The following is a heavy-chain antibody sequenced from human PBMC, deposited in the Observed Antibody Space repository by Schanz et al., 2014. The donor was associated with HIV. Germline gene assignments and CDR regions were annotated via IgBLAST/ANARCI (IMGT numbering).Heavy chain of an antibody. D-gene: IGHD2-8*01. V-gene: IGHV1-2*02. CDR1: GYIFTGHL. CDR3: ARDTNFVLDV. CDR2: INPNRGAT. J-gene: IGHJ6*02. Sequence: QVQLVQSGAEVKEPGASVKVSCKPYGYIFTGHLMHWVRQAPGQGLEWMGWINPNRGATDSAQKFQGRVTMTRDTSISTAFMELSSLRSDDTAVYYCARDTNFVLDVWGQGTTVTVSS.